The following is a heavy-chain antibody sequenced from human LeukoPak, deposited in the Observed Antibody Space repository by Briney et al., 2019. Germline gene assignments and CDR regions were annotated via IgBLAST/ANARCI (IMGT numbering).Heavy chain of an antibody. CDR3: ARSPPEWLVPNDY. J-gene: IGHJ4*02. CDR2: MSPNSGNT. Sequence: ASVKVSCKASGYTFTSYAINWVRQATGQGLEWMGWMSPNSGNTGYAEKLQGRVTITRDTSINTAYLQLSSLRSDDTAVYYCARSPPEWLVPNDYWGQGTLVTVSS. D-gene: IGHD6-19*01. CDR1: GYTFTSYA. V-gene: IGHV1-8*03.